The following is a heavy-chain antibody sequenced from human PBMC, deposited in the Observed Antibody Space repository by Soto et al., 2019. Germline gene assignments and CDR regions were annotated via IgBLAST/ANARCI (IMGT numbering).Heavy chain of an antibody. CDR2: IYYSGST. D-gene: IGHD3-3*01. CDR1: GGSISSSSYY. J-gene: IGHJ5*02. V-gene: IGHV4-39*01. CDR3: ASHINTIFGVAINDLNWLDP. Sequence: SETLSLTCTVSGGSISSSSYYWGWIRQPPGKGLEWIGSIYYSGSTYYNPSLKSRVTISVDTSKNQFSLKLSSVTAADTAVYYCASHINTIFGVAINDLNWLDPWGQGTLATVST.